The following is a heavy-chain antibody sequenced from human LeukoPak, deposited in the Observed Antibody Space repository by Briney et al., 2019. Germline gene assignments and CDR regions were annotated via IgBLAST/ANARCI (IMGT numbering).Heavy chain of an antibody. Sequence: SETLSLTCSVSGGSINSSTFYWGWIRQPPGKGLEWIGSIYYSGSTYYNPSLKSRVTISVDTSKNQFSLKLSSVTAADTAVYYCARQERGYYGSGNYYTSWGQGTLVTVSS. CDR2: IYYSGST. V-gene: IGHV4-39*01. CDR1: GGSINSSTFY. CDR3: ARQERGYYGSGNYYTS. J-gene: IGHJ5*02. D-gene: IGHD3-10*01.